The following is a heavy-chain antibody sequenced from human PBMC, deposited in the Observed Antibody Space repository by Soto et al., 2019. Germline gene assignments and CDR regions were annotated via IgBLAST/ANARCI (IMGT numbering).Heavy chain of an antibody. D-gene: IGHD3-10*01. J-gene: IGHJ4*02. CDR1: GYTFSSYT. CDR2: ISPDDGNT. Sequence: QIQLAQSGGEVKKPGASVKVSCKTSGYTFSSYTIAWVRQAPGQGLEWLGWISPDDGNTEYEQKFQGRVTMTAGTLTNNAYMELRSLKYDDTAVYYCARVEAPFGESLHWGQGTPVTVSA. V-gene: IGHV1-18*01. CDR3: ARVEAPFGESLH.